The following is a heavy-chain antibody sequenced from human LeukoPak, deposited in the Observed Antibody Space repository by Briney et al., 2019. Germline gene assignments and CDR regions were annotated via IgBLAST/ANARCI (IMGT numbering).Heavy chain of an antibody. CDR3: TTDLGITTIRGVIVY. V-gene: IGHV3-15*01. J-gene: IGHJ4*02. CDR1: GFTFTNAW. CDR2: IKSKGDDETT. Sequence: GGSLRLSCAASGFTFTNAWMSWVRQAPGKGLEWVGRIKSKGDDETTDYGAPVKGRFTMSRDDSRATLYLQMNSLKAEDTAVYYCTTDLGITTIRGVIVYWGQGALVTVSS. D-gene: IGHD3-10*01.